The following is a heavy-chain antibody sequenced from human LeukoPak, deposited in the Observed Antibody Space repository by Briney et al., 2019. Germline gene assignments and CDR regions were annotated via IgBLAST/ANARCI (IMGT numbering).Heavy chain of an antibody. Sequence: ASVKVSCKASGYTFTSYGISWVRQAPGQGLEWMGWISAYNGNTNYAQKFQGRVTITADESTSTAYMELSSLRSEDTAVYYCARDYGDSSGYYYWYFDLWGRGTLVTVSS. D-gene: IGHD3-22*01. V-gene: IGHV1-18*01. CDR2: ISAYNGNT. CDR3: ARDYGDSSGYYYWYFDL. CDR1: GYTFTSYG. J-gene: IGHJ2*01.